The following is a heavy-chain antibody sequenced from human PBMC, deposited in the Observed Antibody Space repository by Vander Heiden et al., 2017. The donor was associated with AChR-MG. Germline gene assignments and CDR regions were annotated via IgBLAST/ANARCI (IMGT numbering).Heavy chain of an antibody. CDR3: ARGDLPIPGTYYYYYYMDV. CDR1: GGSISSGGYY. D-gene: IGHD3-3*01. V-gene: IGHV4-31*03. J-gene: IGHJ6*03. CDR2: IYYSGST. Sequence: QVQLQESGPGLVKPSQTLSLTCTVSGGSISSGGYYWSWIRQHPGKGLEWIGYIYYSGSTYYNPSLKSRVTISVDTSKNQFSLKLSSVTAADTAVYYCARGDLPIPGTYYYYYYMDVWGKGTTVTVSS.